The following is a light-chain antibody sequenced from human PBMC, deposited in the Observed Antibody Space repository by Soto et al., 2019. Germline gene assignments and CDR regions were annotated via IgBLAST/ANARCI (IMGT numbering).Light chain of an antibody. Sequence: DVVMTQSPLSLPVTLGQSASISCSSSQSVVYSRDGIAYLSWFQQRPGQSPRRLIYKASKRDSGVPDGFSGRGSGTVFTLTISRVEAEDVGVYSCMQGTAWPPTFGRGTKVEFK. CDR2: KAS. V-gene: IGKV2-30*01. J-gene: IGKJ1*01. CDR1: QSVVYSRDGIAY. CDR3: MQGTAWPPT.